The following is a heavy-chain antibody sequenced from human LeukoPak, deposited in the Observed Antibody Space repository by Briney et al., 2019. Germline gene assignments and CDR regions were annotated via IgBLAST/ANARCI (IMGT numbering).Heavy chain of an antibody. Sequence: SETLSLTCTVSPGSISSYYWSWIRQPPGKGLEWIGYIYYSGSTNYNPSLKSRVTISVDTSKNQFSLKLSSVTAADTAVYYCARLGSYIVVVEHWCFDLWGRGTLVTVSS. CDR3: ARLGSYIVVVEHWCFDL. CDR1: PGSISSYY. V-gene: IGHV4-59*01. J-gene: IGHJ2*01. CDR2: IYYSGST. D-gene: IGHD2-2*01.